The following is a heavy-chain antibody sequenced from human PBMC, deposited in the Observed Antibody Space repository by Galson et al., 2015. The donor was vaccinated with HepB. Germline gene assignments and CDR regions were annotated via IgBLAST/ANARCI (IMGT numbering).Heavy chain of an antibody. Sequence: SLRLSCAASGFTVSSHYMTWVRQAPGKGLEWVSLIYSGGSTYYADSVKGRFTISRDNSKNTLYLQMNSLRAEDTAVYYCARVAADSSYYYALDVWGQGTTVTVSS. V-gene: IGHV3-53*01. J-gene: IGHJ6*02. CDR1: GFTVSSHY. D-gene: IGHD2-15*01. CDR2: IYSGGST. CDR3: ARVAADSSYYYALDV.